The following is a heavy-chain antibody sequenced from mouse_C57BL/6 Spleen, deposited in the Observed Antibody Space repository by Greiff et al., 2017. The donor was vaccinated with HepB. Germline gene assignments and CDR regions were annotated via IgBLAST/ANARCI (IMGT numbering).Heavy chain of an antibody. Sequence: EVKVVESGPGLAKPSQTLSLTCSVTGYSITSDYWNWIRKFPGNKLEYMGYISYSGSTYYNPSLKSRISITRDTSKNQYYLQLNSVTTEDTATYYCSSVYDGYYYYAMDYWGQGTSVTVSS. CDR2: ISYSGST. CDR1: GYSITSDY. CDR3: SSVYDGYYYYAMDY. V-gene: IGHV3-8*01. J-gene: IGHJ4*01. D-gene: IGHD2-3*01.